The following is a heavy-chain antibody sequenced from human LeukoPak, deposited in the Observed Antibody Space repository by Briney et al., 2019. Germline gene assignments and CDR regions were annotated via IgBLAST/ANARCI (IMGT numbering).Heavy chain of an antibody. V-gene: IGHV3-11*05. CDR2: ISSSSSYI. CDR3: ARDLGLASSWSSGGAFDI. J-gene: IGHJ3*02. CDR1: GFTFSDYY. D-gene: IGHD6-13*01. Sequence: PGGSLRLSCAASGFTFSDYYMSWIRQSPGKGLEWVSYISSSSSYINYADSAKGRFTISRDTAKNSLYLQMNSLRAEDTAVYYCARDLGLASSWSSGGAFDIWGQGTMVTVSS.